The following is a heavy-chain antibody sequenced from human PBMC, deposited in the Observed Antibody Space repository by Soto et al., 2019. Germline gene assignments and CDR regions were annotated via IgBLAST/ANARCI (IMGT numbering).Heavy chain of an antibody. Sequence: LSLTCAVSGYSISSGYYWGWIRQPPGKGLEWIGSIYHSGSTYYNPSLKSRVTISVDTSKNQFSLKLSSVTAADTAVYYCARDMTLSIAAAGSFDYWGQGALVTVSS. D-gene: IGHD6-13*01. CDR3: ARDMTLSIAAAGSFDY. CDR2: IYHSGST. V-gene: IGHV4-38-2*02. J-gene: IGHJ4*02. CDR1: GYSISSGYY.